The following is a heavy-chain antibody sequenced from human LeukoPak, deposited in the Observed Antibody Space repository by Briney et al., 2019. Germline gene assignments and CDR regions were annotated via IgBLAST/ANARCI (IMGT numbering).Heavy chain of an antibody. V-gene: IGHV3-23*01. Sequence: GGSLRLSCAASGFTFTNYPMSWVRQAPGKGLEWVSRIIDSGRTYYTDSVKGRFTISRDNSKNTLYLQMNSLRAEDTAVCYCAKRIAVTDTGGFDVWGQGTMVTVSS. CDR2: IIDSGRT. CDR3: AKRIAVTDTGGFDV. CDR1: GFTFTNYP. D-gene: IGHD6-19*01. J-gene: IGHJ3*01.